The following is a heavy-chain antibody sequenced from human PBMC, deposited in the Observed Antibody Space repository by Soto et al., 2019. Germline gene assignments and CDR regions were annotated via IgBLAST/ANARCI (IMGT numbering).Heavy chain of an antibody. V-gene: IGHV6-1*01. D-gene: IGHD3-16*01. J-gene: IGHJ5*02. Sequence: PSPTLSLTCAISGDSVSSDSAAWYWIRQSPSRGLEWLGRTYYRSKWYNDYAVSVKSRITINPDTSKDQCSLQLNAVAAECAAVNDCARDQSWGWWDPWVQGTLVTVS. CDR3: ARDQSWGWWDP. CDR2: TYYRSKWYN. CDR1: GDSVSSDSAA.